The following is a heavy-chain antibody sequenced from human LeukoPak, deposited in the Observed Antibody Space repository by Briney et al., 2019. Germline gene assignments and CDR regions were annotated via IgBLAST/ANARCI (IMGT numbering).Heavy chain of an antibody. CDR3: ARLPQFDP. V-gene: IGHV4-39*01. CDR1: GGSISSSSYY. CDR2: IYYSGST. Sequence: SETLSLTCTVSGGSISSSSYYWGWIRQPPGKGLEWIGSIYYSGSTYYNPSLKTRVTISVDTSKNQFSLKLSSVTAADTAVYYCARLPQFDPWGQGTLVTVSS. J-gene: IGHJ5*02.